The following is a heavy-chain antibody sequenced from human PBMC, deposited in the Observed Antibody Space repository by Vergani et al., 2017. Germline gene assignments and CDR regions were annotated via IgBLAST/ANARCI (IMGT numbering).Heavy chain of an antibody. CDR2: VNFVTGAA. V-gene: IGHV1-46*02. Sequence: VQLVQSGAEARKPGASVTVSCTASGYIFKNYYMHWLRLAPGQGFQWMGIVNFVTGAATSPQKFEGRITMTRDTSTATFYMDLSSLKYEDTAIYYCARSIGYCTSGSCRPYYFDLWGQGTLVTVSS. CDR1: GYIFKNYY. J-gene: IGHJ4*02. CDR3: ARSIGYCTSGSCRPYYFDL. D-gene: IGHD2-15*01.